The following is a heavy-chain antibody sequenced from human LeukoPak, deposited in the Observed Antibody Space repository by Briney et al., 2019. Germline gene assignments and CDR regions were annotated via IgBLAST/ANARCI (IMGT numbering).Heavy chain of an antibody. Sequence: GGSLRLSCAASGFTFSSYSMNWVRQAPGKGLEWVSSISSSSSYIYYADSVKGRFTISRDNAKNSLYLQMNSLRAEDTAVYYCARDSPADFWSGYPTNAFDIWGQGTMVTVSS. CDR2: ISSSSSYI. V-gene: IGHV3-21*01. J-gene: IGHJ3*02. CDR1: GFTFSSYS. D-gene: IGHD3-3*01. CDR3: ARDSPADFWSGYPTNAFDI.